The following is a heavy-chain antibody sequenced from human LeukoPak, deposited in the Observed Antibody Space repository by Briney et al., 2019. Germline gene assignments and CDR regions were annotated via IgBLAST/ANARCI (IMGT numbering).Heavy chain of an antibody. Sequence: GGSLRLSCAASGFTFDDYAMHWVRQAPGKGLEWVSLISGDGGSTYYADSVKGRFTISRDNSRNSLYLQMNSLRTEDTALYYCAKDHCGGDCYSGTGHYYYGMDVWGQGTTVTVSS. D-gene: IGHD2-21*02. V-gene: IGHV3-43*02. CDR3: AKDHCGGDCYSGTGHYYYGMDV. J-gene: IGHJ6*02. CDR2: ISGDGGST. CDR1: GFTFDDYA.